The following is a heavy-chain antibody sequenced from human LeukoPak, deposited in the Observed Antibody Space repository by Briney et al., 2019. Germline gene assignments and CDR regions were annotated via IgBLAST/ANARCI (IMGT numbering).Heavy chain of an antibody. Sequence: GGSLRLSWTGSGFRSGVYALGWVRQAPGKGLEWVGFIRSKALYGTSEYAASVEGRFTISRDDSNSIAYLQMNSLKTEDTDVYFCARESVRDYYFDYWGQGTLVTVSS. D-gene: IGHD3-10*02. V-gene: IGHV3-49*04. CDR1: GFRSGVYA. CDR3: ARESVRDYYFDY. J-gene: IGHJ4*02. CDR2: IRSKALYGTS.